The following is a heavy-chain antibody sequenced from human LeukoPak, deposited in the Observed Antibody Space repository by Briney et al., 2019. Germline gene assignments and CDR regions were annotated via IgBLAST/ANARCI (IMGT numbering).Heavy chain of an antibody. CDR3: ASDVAYKFDY. D-gene: IGHD5-24*01. J-gene: IGHJ4*02. CDR1: GFTFSTYW. CDR2: INRDGSEK. Sequence: GGSLRLSCAASGFTFSTYWMSWVRQAPGKGLYWVANINRDGSEKYYGDSVKGRFTISRDNAKNTLYLQMNSLRDEDTAVYYCASDVAYKFDYWGQGTLVTFSS. V-gene: IGHV3-7*01.